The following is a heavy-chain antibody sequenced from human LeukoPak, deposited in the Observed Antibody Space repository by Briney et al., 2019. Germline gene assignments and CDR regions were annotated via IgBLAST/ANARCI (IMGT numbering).Heavy chain of an antibody. CDR3: ARTLDCGDSGFDY. D-gene: IGHD4-17*01. J-gene: IGHJ4*02. CDR1: GFTFSSYS. CDR2: ISSSSSYI. Sequence: GGSLRLSCAASGFTFSSYSMNWVRQAPGKGLEWVSSISSSSSYIYYADSVKGRFTISRDNAKNSLYLQMNSLRAEDTAVYYCARTLDCGDSGFDYWGQGTLVTVSS. V-gene: IGHV3-21*01.